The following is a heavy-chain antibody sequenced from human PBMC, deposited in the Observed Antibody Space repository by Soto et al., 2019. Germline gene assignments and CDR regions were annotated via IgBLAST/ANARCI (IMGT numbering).Heavy chain of an antibody. D-gene: IGHD6-19*01. J-gene: IGHJ4*02. V-gene: IGHV4-59*08. CDR2: IYYSGST. CDR3: ASSGIAVAGAAYYFDY. Sequence: SETLSLTCTVSGGSISSYYWSWIRQPPGKGLEWIGYIYYSGSTNYNPSLKSRVTISVDASKNQFSLKLSSVTAADTAVYYCASSGIAVAGAAYYFDYWGQGTLVTVS. CDR1: GGSISSYY.